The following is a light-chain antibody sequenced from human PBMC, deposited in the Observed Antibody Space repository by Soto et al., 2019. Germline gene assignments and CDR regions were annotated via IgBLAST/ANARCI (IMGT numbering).Light chain of an antibody. J-gene: IGKJ2*01. Sequence: LILTQSTGTLSLSPGERATLSCRASESVRNNSLAWYQQHPGQAPRLLIFGASSRATAIPDRFTGTGSGADFSLTISRLEPDDSAVYFCHHYGYGADSFGQGTELVIK. V-gene: IGKV3-20*01. CDR3: HHYGYGADS. CDR2: GAS. CDR1: ESVRNNS.